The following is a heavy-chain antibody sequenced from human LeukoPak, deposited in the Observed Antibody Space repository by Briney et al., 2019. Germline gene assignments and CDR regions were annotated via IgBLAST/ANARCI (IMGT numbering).Heavy chain of an antibody. CDR2: IYYSGST. CDR3: ARDRRDSSGYYKYYFDY. Sequence: SETLSLTCSVSGGSISNYYWSWIRQPPGKRLEWIGYIYYSGSTNYNPSLKSRVTISVDTSKNQFSLKLSSVTAADTAVYYCARDRRDSSGYYKYYFDYWGQGTLVTVSS. CDR1: GGSISNYY. D-gene: IGHD3-22*01. V-gene: IGHV4-59*01. J-gene: IGHJ4*02.